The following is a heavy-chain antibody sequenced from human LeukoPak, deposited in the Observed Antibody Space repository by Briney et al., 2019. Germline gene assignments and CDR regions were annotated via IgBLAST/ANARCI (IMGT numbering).Heavy chain of an antibody. CDR1: GFTLSSYS. V-gene: IGHV3-48*01. CDR2: ISSSSSTI. D-gene: IGHD1-1*01. CDR3: ARDSKLENFDH. Sequence: GGSLRLSCAASGFTLSSYSMNWVRQAPGKGQEWVSYISSSSSTIYYADSVKGRFTISRDNAKNSLYLQMNSLRAEDTAVYYCARDSKLENFDHWGQGTLVTVSS. J-gene: IGHJ4*02.